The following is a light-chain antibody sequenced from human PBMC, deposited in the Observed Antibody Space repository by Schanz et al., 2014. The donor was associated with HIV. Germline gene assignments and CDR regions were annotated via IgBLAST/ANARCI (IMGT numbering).Light chain of an antibody. J-gene: IGKJ1*01. CDR3: QQYGSLPWT. CDR2: GAS. CDR1: QSVSSSY. V-gene: IGKV3-20*01. Sequence: EIVLTQSPGTLSLSPGERATLSCRASQSVSSSYLTWYQQKPGQAPRLLIFGASNRATGIPDRFSGGVSGTDFTLTISRVEPEDYAVYHCQQYGSLPWTFGQGTKVEV.